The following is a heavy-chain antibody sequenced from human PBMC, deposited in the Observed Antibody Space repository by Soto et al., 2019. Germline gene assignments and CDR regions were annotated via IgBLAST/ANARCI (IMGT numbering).Heavy chain of an antibody. CDR1: GGSISSGDYY. J-gene: IGHJ5*02. V-gene: IGHV4-30-4*01. D-gene: IGHD3-3*01. Sequence: QVQLQESGPGLVKPSQTLSLTCTVSGGSISSGDYYWSWIRQPPGKGLEWIGYIYYSGSTYYNPSLKSRVTISVDTSKNQFSLKLSSVTAADTAVYYCARSLRFLEWYHDNWFDPWGQGTLVTVSS. CDR2: IYYSGST. CDR3: ARSLRFLEWYHDNWFDP.